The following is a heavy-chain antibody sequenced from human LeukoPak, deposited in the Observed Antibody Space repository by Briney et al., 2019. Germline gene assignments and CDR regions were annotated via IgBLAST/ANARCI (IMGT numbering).Heavy chain of an antibody. J-gene: IGHJ5*02. D-gene: IGHD3-10*01. CDR1: GGSISSSNW. CDR3: ARDSGTTGEVKFDP. V-gene: IGHV4-4*02. Sequence: SETLSLTCAISGGSISSSNWWSWVRQPPGKGLEWIGEIYHSGSTNYNPSLKSRVTISVDKSKNQFSLKLSSVTAADTAVYYCARDSGTTGEVKFDPWGQGTLVTVSS. CDR2: IYHSGST.